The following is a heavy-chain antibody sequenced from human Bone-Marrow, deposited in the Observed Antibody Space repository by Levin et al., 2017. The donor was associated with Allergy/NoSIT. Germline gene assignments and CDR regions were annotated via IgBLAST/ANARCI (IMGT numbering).Heavy chain of an antibody. Sequence: GGSLRLSCAASGFTFSSHSMNWVRQVPGKGLEWLSYISGNSGTIHYADSVKGRFTTSRDNAKNSLYLQMNSLRDEDTAVYYCARDPDNCDTVCFAPLRYWGQGTLVTVSS. J-gene: IGHJ4*02. CDR1: GFTFSSHS. D-gene: IGHD2-2*01. V-gene: IGHV3-48*02. CDR3: ARDPDNCDTVCFAPLRY. CDR2: ISGNSGTI.